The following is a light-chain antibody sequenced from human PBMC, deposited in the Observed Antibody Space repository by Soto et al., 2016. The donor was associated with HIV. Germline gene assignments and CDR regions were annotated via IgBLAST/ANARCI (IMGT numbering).Light chain of an antibody. Sequence: DIQMTQSPSSLSAFVGDRVTITCRASQDITNSLAWFQQKPGKAPRSLIFAASNLRSGVPSRFSGSGSGTDFTLTISSLQPEDFATYYCQQYDISPYTFGQGTKLDMK. CDR1: QDITNS. J-gene: IGKJ2*01. CDR2: AAS. CDR3: QQYDISPYT. V-gene: IGKV1-16*01.